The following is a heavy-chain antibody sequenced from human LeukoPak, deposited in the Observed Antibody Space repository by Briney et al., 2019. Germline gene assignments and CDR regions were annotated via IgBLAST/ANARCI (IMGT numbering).Heavy chain of an antibody. CDR3: ARQRYDYYYYYYMDV. V-gene: IGHV4-39*01. D-gene: IGHD5-18*01. CDR2: IYYSGST. CDR1: GGSISSSSYN. J-gene: IGHJ6*03. Sequence: SETLSLTCTVSGGSISSSSYNWGWIRQPPGKGLEWIGSIYYSGSTYYNPSLKSRVTISVDTSKNQFSLKLSSVTAADTAVYYCARQRYDYYYYYYMDVWGKGTTVTISS.